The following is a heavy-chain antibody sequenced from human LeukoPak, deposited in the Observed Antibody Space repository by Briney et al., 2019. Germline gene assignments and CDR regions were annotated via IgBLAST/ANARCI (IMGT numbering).Heavy chain of an antibody. D-gene: IGHD5-18*01. J-gene: IGHJ4*02. CDR3: ARGHTAMAYY. CDR2: INHSGST. V-gene: IGHV4-34*01. CDR1: GGFFSGYY. Sequence: SETLSLTCAVYGGFFSGYYWSWIRQPPGKGLEWIGEINHSGSTNYNPSLKSRVTISVDTSKNQFSLRLSSVTAADTAVYYCARGHTAMAYYWGQGTLVTVSS.